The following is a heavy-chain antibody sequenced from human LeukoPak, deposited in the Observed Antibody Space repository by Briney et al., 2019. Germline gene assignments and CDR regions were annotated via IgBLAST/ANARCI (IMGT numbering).Heavy chain of an antibody. J-gene: IGHJ6*03. CDR3: GRVSYDFWSGYSVFNDYYYYMDV. D-gene: IGHD3-3*01. V-gene: IGHV3-53*01. CDR2: IYSGGST. CDR1: GFTVSSNY. Sequence: GGSLTLSCAASGFTVSSNYMSWVRQAPGKGLEWVSVIYSGGSTYYADSVKGRFTISRDNSKNTLYLQMNSLRAEETAVYYCGRVSYDFWSGYSVFNDYYYYMDVWGKGTRVTVSS.